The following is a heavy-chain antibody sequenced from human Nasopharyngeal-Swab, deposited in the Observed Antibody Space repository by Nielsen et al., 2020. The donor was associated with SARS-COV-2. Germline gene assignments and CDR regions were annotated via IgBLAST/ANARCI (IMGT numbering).Heavy chain of an antibody. V-gene: IGHV1-46*01. CDR1: GYTFTSYY. J-gene: IGHJ6*02. Sequence: ASVKVSCKASGYTFTSYYMHWVRQAPGQGLEWMGIINPSGGSTSYAQKFQGRVTMTRNTSISTAYMELSSLRSEDTAVYYCARGSRAMIVVVITPIYYYGMDVWGQGTTVTVSS. CDR3: ARGSRAMIVVVITPIYYYGMDV. D-gene: IGHD3-22*01. CDR2: INPSGGST.